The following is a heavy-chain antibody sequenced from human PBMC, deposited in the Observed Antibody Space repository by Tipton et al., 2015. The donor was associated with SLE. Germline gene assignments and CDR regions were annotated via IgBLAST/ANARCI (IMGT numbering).Heavy chain of an antibody. CDR2: INPNSGGT. V-gene: IGHV1-2*02. D-gene: IGHD6-13*01. J-gene: IGHJ6*02. CDR1: GYTFTGYY. CDR3: ARDQGIAAASYYYYGMDV. Sequence: QVQLVQSGAEVKKPGASVKVSCKASGYTFTGYYMHWVRQAPGQGLEWMGWINPNSGGTNYAQKFQGGVTMTRDTSISTAYMELSRLRSDDTAVYYCARDQGIAAASYYYYGMDVWGQGTTVTVSS.